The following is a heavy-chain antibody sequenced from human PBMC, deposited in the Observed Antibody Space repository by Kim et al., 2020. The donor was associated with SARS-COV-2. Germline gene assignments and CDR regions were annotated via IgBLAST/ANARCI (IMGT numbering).Heavy chain of an antibody. CDR1: GYTLTELS. V-gene: IGHV1-24*01. CDR2: FDPEDGET. D-gene: IGHD3-22*01. J-gene: IGHJ1*01. CDR3: ATDRGAAYYYDSSGYYSTYFQH. Sequence: ASVKVSCKVSGYTLTELSMHWVRQAPGKGLEWMGGFDPEDGETIYAQKSQGRVTMTEDTSTDTAYMELSSLRSEDTAVYYCATDRGAAYYYDSSGYYSTYFQHWGQGTLVTVSS.